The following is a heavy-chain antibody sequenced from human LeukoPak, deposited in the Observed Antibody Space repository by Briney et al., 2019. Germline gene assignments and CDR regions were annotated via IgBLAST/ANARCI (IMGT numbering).Heavy chain of an antibody. V-gene: IGHV4-59*01. CDR2: INYSGST. CDR1: GGSISSYY. J-gene: IGHJ4*02. D-gene: IGHD3-22*01. Sequence: SETLSLTCTVSGGSISSYYWSWIRQPPGKGLEWIGYINYSGSTNYNPSLKSRVTISVDTSKNQFSLKLSSVTAADTAVYYCARGASSYYYDSSGYFSFDYWGQGTLVTVSS. CDR3: ARGASSYYYDSSGYFSFDY.